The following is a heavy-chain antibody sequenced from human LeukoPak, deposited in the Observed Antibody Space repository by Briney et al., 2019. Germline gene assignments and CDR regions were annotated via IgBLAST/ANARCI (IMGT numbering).Heavy chain of an antibody. CDR1: GFTFSSYA. D-gene: IGHD3-3*01. CDR3: ARASSPLRFLEWLRQLIDY. CDR2: ISYDGSNK. J-gene: IGHJ4*02. Sequence: PGGSLRLSCAASGFTFSSYAMHWVRQAPGKGLEWVAVISYDGSNKYYADSVKGRFTISRDNSKNTLYLQMNSLRAEDTAVYYCARASSPLRFLEWLRQLIDYWGQGTLVTVSS. V-gene: IGHV3-30-3*01.